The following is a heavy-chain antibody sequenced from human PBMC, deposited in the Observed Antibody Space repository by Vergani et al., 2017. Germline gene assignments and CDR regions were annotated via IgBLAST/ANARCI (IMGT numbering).Heavy chain of an antibody. J-gene: IGHJ6*03. Sequence: QVQLQESGPGLVKPSETLSLICDVFDFISNGQYWGWIRQSPEKGLEWIGYIYSTGSTHHNPSLRRRINMSVDTSKNQFSLKLSSVTAADTAVYYCARDSSSPPRPLYYYYYMDVWGKGTTVTVSS. CDR3: ARDSSSPPRPLYYYYYMDV. CDR1: DFISNGQY. V-gene: IGHV4-38-2*02. D-gene: IGHD6-6*01. CDR2: IYSTGST.